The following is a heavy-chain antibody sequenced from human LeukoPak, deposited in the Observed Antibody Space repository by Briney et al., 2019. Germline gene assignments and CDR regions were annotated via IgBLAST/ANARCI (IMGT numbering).Heavy chain of an antibody. D-gene: IGHD3-10*01. CDR3: ARDQGSPSLDY. V-gene: IGHV3-33*01. CDR1: GFTFSSYG. CDR2: IWYDGSNK. J-gene: IGHJ4*02. Sequence: PGGSLRLSCAASGFTFSSYGMHWVRQAPGKGLEWVAVIWYDGSNKYYADSVKGRFTISRDNSKNTLYLQMNSLRAEDTAVYYCARDQGSPSLDYWGQGTLVTVSS.